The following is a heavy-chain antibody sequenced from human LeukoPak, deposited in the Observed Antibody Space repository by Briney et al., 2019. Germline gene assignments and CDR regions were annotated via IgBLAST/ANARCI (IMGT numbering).Heavy chain of an antibody. J-gene: IGHJ4*02. V-gene: IGHV4-59*12. CDR1: GGSISSYY. Sequence: PSETLSLTCTVSGGSISSYYWSWIRQPPGKGLEWIGYIYYSGSTYYNPSLKSRVTISVDTSKNQFSLKLSSVTAADTAVYYCASVDTAMVTLDYWGQGTLVTVSS. CDR2: IYYSGST. CDR3: ASVDTAMVTLDY. D-gene: IGHD5-18*01.